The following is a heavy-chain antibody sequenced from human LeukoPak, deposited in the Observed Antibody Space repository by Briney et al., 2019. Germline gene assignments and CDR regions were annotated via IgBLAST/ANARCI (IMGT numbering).Heavy chain of an antibody. D-gene: IGHD6-6*01. Sequence: ASVKVPCKASGYTFTGYYMHWVRQAPGQGLEWMGRINPNSGGTNYAQKFQGRVTMTRDTSISTAYMELSRLRSDDTAVYYCARDLYSSSSESYWGQGTLVTVSS. V-gene: IGHV1-2*06. CDR1: GYTFTGYY. CDR2: INPNSGGT. CDR3: ARDLYSSSSESY. J-gene: IGHJ4*02.